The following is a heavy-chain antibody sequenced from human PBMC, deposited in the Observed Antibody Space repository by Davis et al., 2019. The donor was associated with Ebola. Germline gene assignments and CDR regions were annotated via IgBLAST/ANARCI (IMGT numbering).Heavy chain of an antibody. Sequence: MPSETLSLICAVYGGSFSGYYWSWIRQPPGKGLEWIGEINHSGSTNYNPSLKSRVTISVDTSKNQFSLKLSSVTAADTAVYYCARSKIFGVVTNYYYYYGMDVWGQGTTVTVSS. CDR1: GGSFSGYY. CDR3: ARSKIFGVVTNYYYYYGMDV. D-gene: IGHD3-3*01. CDR2: INHSGST. V-gene: IGHV4-34*01. J-gene: IGHJ6*02.